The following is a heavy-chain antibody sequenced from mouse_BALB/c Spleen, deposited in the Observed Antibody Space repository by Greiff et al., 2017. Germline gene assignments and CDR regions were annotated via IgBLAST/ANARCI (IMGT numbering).Heavy chain of an antibody. D-gene: IGHD2-4*01. CDR3: ARHYDYDRSYAMDY. CDR1: GYTFSSYW. J-gene: IGHJ4*01. CDR2: ILPGSGST. V-gene: IGHV1-9*01. Sequence: VQLQQSGAELMKPGASVKISCKATGYTFSSYWIEWVKQRPGHGLEWIGEILPGSGSTNYNEKFKGKATFTADTSSNTAYMQLSSLTSEDSAVYYCARHYDYDRSYAMDYWGQGTSVTVSS.